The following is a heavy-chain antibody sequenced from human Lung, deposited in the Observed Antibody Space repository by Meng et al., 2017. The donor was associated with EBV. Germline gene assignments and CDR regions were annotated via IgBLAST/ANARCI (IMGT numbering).Heavy chain of an antibody. V-gene: IGHV4-31*01. J-gene: IGHJ5*02. Sequence: QVQLQESGPGRVKPSQTLSLNCTVSGGSISSGGYYWSWIRQHPGKGLEWIGYIYYSGSTYYNPSLKSLVTISVDTSKNQFSLKLSSVTAADTAVYYCARVVAGRYNWFDPWGQGTLVTVSS. CDR2: IYYSGST. D-gene: IGHD6-6*01. CDR1: GGSISSGGYY. CDR3: ARVVAGRYNWFDP.